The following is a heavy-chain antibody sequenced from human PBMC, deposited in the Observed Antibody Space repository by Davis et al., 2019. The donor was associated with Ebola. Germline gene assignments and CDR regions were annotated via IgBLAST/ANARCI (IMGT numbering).Heavy chain of an antibody. CDR3: AKDTSNVWFDV. D-gene: IGHD6-19*01. V-gene: IGHV3-23*01. CDR1: GFIFRNYV. Sequence: GESLKISCETSGFIFRNYVMSWVRQAPGKGLEWVSTFGTGGDTYYADSVKGRFAISRDNSRGTLYLQMNSLRVEDSAIYYCAKDTSNVWFDVWGPGTMVTVSS. CDR2: FGTGGDT. J-gene: IGHJ3*01.